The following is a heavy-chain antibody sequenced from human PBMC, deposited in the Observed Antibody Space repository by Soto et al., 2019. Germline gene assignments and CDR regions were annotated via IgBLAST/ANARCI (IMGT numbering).Heavy chain of an antibody. J-gene: IGHJ4*02. Sequence: QVQLVESGGGVVQPGRSLRLSCAASGFTFSSYGMHWVRQAPGKGLEWVAVISYDGSNKYYADSVKGRFTISRDNSKNTLDLQMNCLGAEDTAVYYCAKDSRIAVAGTGGVFDYWGQGTLVTVSS. D-gene: IGHD6-19*01. CDR2: ISYDGSNK. CDR1: GFTFSSYG. CDR3: AKDSRIAVAGTGGVFDY. V-gene: IGHV3-30*18.